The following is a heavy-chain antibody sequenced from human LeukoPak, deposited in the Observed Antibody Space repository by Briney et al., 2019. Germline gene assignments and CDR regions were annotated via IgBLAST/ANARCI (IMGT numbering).Heavy chain of an antibody. D-gene: IGHD3-22*01. V-gene: IGHV1-2*06. CDR3: AKGGYDSSGYYYY. CDR2: INPNSGGT. Sequence: ASVKVSCKASGYTFTGYYMHWVRQAPGQGLEWMGRINPNSGGTNYAQKFQGGVTMTRDTSISTAYMELSRLRSDDTAVYYCAKGGYDSSGYYYYWGQGTLVTVSS. J-gene: IGHJ4*02. CDR1: GYTFTGYY.